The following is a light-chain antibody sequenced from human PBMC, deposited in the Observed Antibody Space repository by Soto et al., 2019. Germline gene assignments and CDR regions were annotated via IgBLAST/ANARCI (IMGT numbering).Light chain of an antibody. CDR2: DAS. CDR1: QSVSSN. V-gene: IGKV3D-11*02. Sequence: ETVMTQSPATLSVSPGERATLSFRASQSVSSNLALYQQKPGQAPRLLIYDASNRATGIPARFSGSGSGTDFTLTISSLEPEDFAVYYCQQRSNWQWTFGQGTKVDIK. CDR3: QQRSNWQWT. J-gene: IGKJ1*01.